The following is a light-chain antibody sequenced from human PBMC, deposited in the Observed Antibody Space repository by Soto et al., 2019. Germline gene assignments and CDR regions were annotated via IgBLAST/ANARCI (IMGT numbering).Light chain of an antibody. Sequence: DIQMTQSPSSLSASVGDRVTITCRASQSISNYLNWYQQKPGKAPKLLIYAASSLQSGVPSRFSGSGSGTDFTLTITSLQPEDVATYYCQQSYSTRWTFGQGTKVEIK. V-gene: IGKV1-39*01. J-gene: IGKJ1*01. CDR1: QSISNY. CDR2: AAS. CDR3: QQSYSTRWT.